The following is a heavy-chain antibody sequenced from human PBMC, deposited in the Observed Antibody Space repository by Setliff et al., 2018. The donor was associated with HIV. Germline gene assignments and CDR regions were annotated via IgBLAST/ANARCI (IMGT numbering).Heavy chain of an antibody. Sequence: SVKVSCKASGGTFSSYAISWVRQAPGQGLEWMGGIIPIFGSTYYADSVKGRFTISRDNSKNTLFLQMNSLRPEDTAVYYCARDCRVGWVFTYGMDVWGQGTLVTVSS. CDR1: GGTFSSYA. V-gene: IGHV1-69*05. CDR2: IIPIFGST. J-gene: IGHJ6*02. D-gene: IGHD6-13*01. CDR3: ARDCRVGWVFTYGMDV.